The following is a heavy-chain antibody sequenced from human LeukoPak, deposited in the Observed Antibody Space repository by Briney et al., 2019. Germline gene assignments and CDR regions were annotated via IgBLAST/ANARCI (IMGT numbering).Heavy chain of an antibody. CDR3: ARVLRAAAGNEWYNWFDP. CDR1: GGSISSGGYY. J-gene: IGHJ5*02. V-gene: IGHV4-31*03. D-gene: IGHD6-13*01. Sequence: SETLSLTCTVSGGSISSGGYYWSWIRQHPGKGLEWIGYIYYSGSTYYNPSLKSRVTISVDTSKNQFSLKLSSVTAADTAVYYCARVLRAAAGNEWYNWFDPWGQGTLVTVSS. CDR2: IYYSGST.